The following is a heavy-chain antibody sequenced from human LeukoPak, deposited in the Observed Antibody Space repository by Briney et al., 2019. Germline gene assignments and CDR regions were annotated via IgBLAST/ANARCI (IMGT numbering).Heavy chain of an antibody. J-gene: IGHJ3*02. CDR3: ARGWNTTPRSGFDI. D-gene: IGHD1/OR15-1a*01. V-gene: IGHV3-23*01. Sequence: GGSLRLSCAASGFTFSSYAMSWVRQAPGKGPEWVSGIGNSGDRTFYADSVKGRFTISRDNSKNTLFLQMNSLGAEDTALYYCARGWNTTPRSGFDIWGLGTMVTVSS. CDR2: IGNSGDRT. CDR1: GFTFSSYA.